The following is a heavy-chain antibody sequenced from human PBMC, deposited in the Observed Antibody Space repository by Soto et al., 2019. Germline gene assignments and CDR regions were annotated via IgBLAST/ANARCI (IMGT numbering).Heavy chain of an antibody. Sequence: WSLRLSWAASGFTFSNYTMNWVRQTPGKGLQWVPNISSRGSTKYADPLRGRFSISRDSSKNTLFLHMNSLRAADTAVYYCAKIRDYYFDYWGQGTLVTVSS. J-gene: IGHJ4*02. CDR3: AKIRDYYFDY. CDR1: GFTFSNYT. CDR2: ISSRGST. V-gene: IGHV3-23*01.